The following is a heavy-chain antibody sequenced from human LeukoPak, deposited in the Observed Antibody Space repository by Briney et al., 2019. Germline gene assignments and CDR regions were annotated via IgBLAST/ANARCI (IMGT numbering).Heavy chain of an antibody. CDR1: GGSFSGYY. V-gene: IGHV4-34*01. J-gene: IGHJ4*02. Sequence: PSETLSLTCAVYGGSFSGYYWSWIRQPPGQGLEWIGEINHSGSTNYNPSLKSRVTISVDTSKNQFSLKLSSVTAADTAAYYCARVRATGAHDYWGQGTLVTVSS. CDR2: INHSGST. D-gene: IGHD7-27*01. CDR3: ARVRATGAHDY.